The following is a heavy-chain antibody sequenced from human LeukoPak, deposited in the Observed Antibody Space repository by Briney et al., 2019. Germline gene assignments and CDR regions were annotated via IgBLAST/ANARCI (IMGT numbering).Heavy chain of an antibody. CDR2: IKSKTDGGTT. CDR3: TTALYSSSLQRDY. CDR1: GFTFSNAW. Sequence: GGSLRLSCAASGFTFSNAWMSWVRQAPGKGLEWVGRIKSKTDGGTTDYAAPVKGRFTISRDDSKNTLYLQMNSLKTEDTAVYYCTTALYSSSLQRDYWGQGTLVTVSS. D-gene: IGHD6-13*01. J-gene: IGHJ4*02. V-gene: IGHV3-15*01.